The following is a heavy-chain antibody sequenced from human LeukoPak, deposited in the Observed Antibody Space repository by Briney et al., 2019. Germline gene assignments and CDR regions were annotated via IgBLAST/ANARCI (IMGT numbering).Heavy chain of an antibody. CDR3: ARDSEQRWLQFLGAFDI. CDR2: IYHSGST. J-gene: IGHJ3*02. CDR1: GYSISSGYY. D-gene: IGHD5-24*01. Sequence: KPSETLSLTCTVSGYSISSGYYWGWIRQPPGKGLEWIGSIYHSGSTYYNPSLKSRVTISVDTSKNQFSLKLSSVTAADTAVYYCARDSEQRWLQFLGAFDIWGQGTMVTVSS. V-gene: IGHV4-38-2*02.